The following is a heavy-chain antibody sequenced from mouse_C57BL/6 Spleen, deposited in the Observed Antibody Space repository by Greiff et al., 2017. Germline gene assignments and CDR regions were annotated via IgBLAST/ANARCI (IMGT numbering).Heavy chain of an antibody. V-gene: IGHV14-2*01. CDR3: AGTVDASEAMDY. D-gene: IGHD1-1*01. CDR2: IDPEDGDT. Sequence: VQLQQSGAELVKPGASVKLSCTASGFNFKDYYMHWVKQRTEQGLEWIGRIDPEDGDTKYAQKFQGKATITADTSSNTAYLQLSSLTSEDPAVYYCAGTVDASEAMDYWGQGTSVTVSS. J-gene: IGHJ4*01. CDR1: GFNFKDYY.